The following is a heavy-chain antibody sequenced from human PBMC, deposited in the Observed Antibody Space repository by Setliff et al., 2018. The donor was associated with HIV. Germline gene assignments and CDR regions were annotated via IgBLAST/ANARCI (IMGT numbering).Heavy chain of an antibody. D-gene: IGHD3-22*01. V-gene: IGHV4-4*07. Sequence: PSETLSLTCTVSGGSITGYYWSWIRQPPGKGLEWIGRMHTSGNTNYNPSLKSRVTMSVDTAKNQLSLKLTAVSAADTAVYHCARDRIEVLADSPHDVFDIWGRGIMVTVSS. CDR1: GGSITGYY. CDR3: ARDRIEVLADSPHDVFDI. J-gene: IGHJ3*02. CDR2: MHTSGNT.